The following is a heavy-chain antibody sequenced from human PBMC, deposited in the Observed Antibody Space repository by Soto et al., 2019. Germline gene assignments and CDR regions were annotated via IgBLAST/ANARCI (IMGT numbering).Heavy chain of an antibody. CDR1: GGSISSYY. CDR3: ARGFSTTFDY. V-gene: IGHV4-59*01. CDR2: IYYSGST. D-gene: IGHD2-2*01. J-gene: IGHJ4*02. Sequence: QVQLQESGPGLVKPSETLSLTCTVSGGSISSYYWSWIRQPPGKGLEWIGYIYYSGSTNYNPSLKSRVTMSVDTSKNQFSLKPSSVTAADTAVYYCARGFSTTFDYWGQGTLVTVSS.